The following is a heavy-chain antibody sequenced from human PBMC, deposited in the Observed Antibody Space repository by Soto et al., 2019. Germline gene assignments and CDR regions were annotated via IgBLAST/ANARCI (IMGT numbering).Heavy chain of an antibody. CDR2: IYYSGST. J-gene: IGHJ4*02. D-gene: IGHD6-19*01. CDR3: ARLVAVAGTVFDY. CDR1: GGSISSSSYY. V-gene: IGHV4-39*01. Sequence: QLQLQESGPGLVKPSETLSLTCTVSGGSISSSSYYWGWIRQPPGKGLEWIGSIYYSGSTYYNPSLKSRVTISVDTSKNQFSLKLSSVTAADTAVYYCARLVAVAGTVFDYWGQGTLVIVSS.